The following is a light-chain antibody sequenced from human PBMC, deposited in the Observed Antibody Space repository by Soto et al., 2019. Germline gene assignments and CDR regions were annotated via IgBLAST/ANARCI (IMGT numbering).Light chain of an antibody. V-gene: IGKV3-20*01. CDR3: HQYGSSPGS. CDR1: QSVTNNY. Sequence: EIVLTQSPGTLSSSPGGRATLSCRASQSVTNNYLAWYQQKRGQAPRLLIWGASIRAADLPDRFSGGGSGTDFTLTISRLEAEDVAIYYCHQYGSSPGSFGQGTKVEIE. CDR2: GAS. J-gene: IGKJ1*01.